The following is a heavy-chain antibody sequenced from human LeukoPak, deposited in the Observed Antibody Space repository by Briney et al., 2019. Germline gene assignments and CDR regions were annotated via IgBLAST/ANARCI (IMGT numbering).Heavy chain of an antibody. J-gene: IGHJ5*02. Sequence: GGSLRLSCAASGFTFSSYAMSWVRQAPGKGLEWVSAISGSGGSTYHADSVKGRFTISRDNSKNTLYLQMNSLRAEDTAVYYCAKDGRYFDWSFSNWFDPWGQGTLVTVSS. CDR1: GFTFSSYA. D-gene: IGHD3-9*01. CDR3: AKDGRYFDWSFSNWFDP. V-gene: IGHV3-23*01. CDR2: ISGSGGST.